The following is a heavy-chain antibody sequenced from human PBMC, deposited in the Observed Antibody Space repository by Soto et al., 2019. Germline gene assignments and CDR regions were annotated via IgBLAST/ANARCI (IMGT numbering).Heavy chain of an antibody. Sequence: GESLKISCKGSGFSFANYWISWVRQMPGKGLEWMGNIDPVDSYANYSPSFQGHVTFSVDTSISTAYLQWSSLKASDTAMYFCARIESIARNWFDPWGQGTLVTVSS. CDR2: IDPVDSYA. V-gene: IGHV5-10-1*01. CDR1: GFSFANYW. CDR3: ARIESIARNWFDP. D-gene: IGHD6-13*01. J-gene: IGHJ5*02.